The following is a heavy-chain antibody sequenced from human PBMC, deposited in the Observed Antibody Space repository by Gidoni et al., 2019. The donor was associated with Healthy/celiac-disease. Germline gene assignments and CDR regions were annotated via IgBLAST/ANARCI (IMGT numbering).Heavy chain of an antibody. CDR1: GFSLSTSGMR. J-gene: IGHJ4*02. V-gene: IGHV2-70*04. CDR2: IDWDDDK. Sequence: QVTLMESGPVLVKPTQTLLLTCTFPGFSLSTSGMRVSCIRQPPEKALEWLARIDWDDDKFYRASLKTRLTISKDTSKNQVVLTMTNMDPEDTATYYCARENYYSSSGYRNYFDYWGQGTLVTVSS. D-gene: IGHD3-22*01. CDR3: ARENYYSSSGYRNYFDY.